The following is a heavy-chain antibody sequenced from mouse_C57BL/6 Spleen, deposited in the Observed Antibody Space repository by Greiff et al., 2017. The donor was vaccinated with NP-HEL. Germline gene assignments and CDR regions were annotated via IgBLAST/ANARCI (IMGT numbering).Heavy chain of an antibody. J-gene: IGHJ2*01. CDR1: GYTFTSYG. Sequence: VQLQQSGAELARPGASVKLSCKASGYTFTSYGISWVKQRTGQGLEWIGEIYPRSGNTYYNEKFKGKATLTADKSSSTAYMELRSLTSEDSAVYFCARGDWDGYWGQGTTLTVSS. D-gene: IGHD4-1*01. CDR3: ARGDWDGY. V-gene: IGHV1-81*01. CDR2: IYPRSGNT.